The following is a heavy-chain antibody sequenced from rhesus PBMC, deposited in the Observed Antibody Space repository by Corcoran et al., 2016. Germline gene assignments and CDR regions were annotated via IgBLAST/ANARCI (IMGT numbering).Heavy chain of an antibody. Sequence: QVQLQESGPGLVKPSETLSLTCAVCGGSVSSSNWWRWIRQPQRKGLVGIVYISGSSGSTYYNPSLKSRVTISTDTSKNQFSLKLSSVTAADTAVYYCARDPGMENTVTTWDYWGQGVLVTVSS. J-gene: IGHJ4*01. V-gene: IGHV4-65*01. CDR1: GGSVSSSNW. CDR3: ARDPGMENTVTTWDY. D-gene: IGHD4-23*01. CDR2: ISGSSGST.